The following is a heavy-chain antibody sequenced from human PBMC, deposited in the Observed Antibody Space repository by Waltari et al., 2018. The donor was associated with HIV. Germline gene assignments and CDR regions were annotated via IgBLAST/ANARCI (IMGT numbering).Heavy chain of an antibody. CDR1: GSTFSTYG. J-gene: IGHJ4*02. CDR2: ISSNGGTT. V-gene: IGHV3-64*01. D-gene: IGHD2-8*01. Sequence: EVHLVQSGGGLVQPGESLRISCEAPGSTFSTYGMNWVRQAPGRGLEYVAGISSNGGTTSYANSVKGRFTISRDNSKNTLYLQMGSLRAEDTAVYYCARTNYYDYWGQGALVTVSS. CDR3: ARTNYYDY.